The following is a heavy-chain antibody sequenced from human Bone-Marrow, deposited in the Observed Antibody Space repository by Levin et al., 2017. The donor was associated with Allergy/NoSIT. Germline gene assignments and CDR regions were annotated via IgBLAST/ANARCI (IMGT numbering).Heavy chain of an antibody. V-gene: IGHV3-30-3*01. CDR2: ISYDGSNK. Sequence: PGGSLRLSCAASGFTFSSYAMHWVRQAPGKGLEWVAVISYDGSNKYYADSVKGRFTISRDNSKNTLYLQMNSLRAEDTAVYYCARPGPYSSSVTNWFDPWGQGTLVTVSS. J-gene: IGHJ5*02. CDR3: ARPGPYSSSVTNWFDP. D-gene: IGHD6-13*01. CDR1: GFTFSSYA.